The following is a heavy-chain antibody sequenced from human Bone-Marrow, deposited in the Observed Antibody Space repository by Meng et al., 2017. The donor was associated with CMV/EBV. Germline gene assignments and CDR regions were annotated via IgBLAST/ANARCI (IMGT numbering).Heavy chain of an antibody. D-gene: IGHD1-26*01. CDR2: IRSKANSYAT. CDR1: GFTFSGSA. CDR3: TRPFSGSYYYYGMDV. J-gene: IGHJ6*02. V-gene: IGHV3-73*01. Sequence: GESLMLSCAASGFTFSGSAMHWVRQASGKGLEWVGRIRSKANSYATAYAASVKGRFTISRDDSKNTAYLQMNSLKTEDTAVYYCTRPFSGSYYYYGMDVWGQGTMVTVSS.